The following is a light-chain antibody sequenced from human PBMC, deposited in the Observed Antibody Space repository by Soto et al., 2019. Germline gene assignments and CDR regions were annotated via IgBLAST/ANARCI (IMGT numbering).Light chain of an antibody. Sequence: QSVLTQPPSVSGTLGQGVTISCSGSTSNIGENTVGWFQQLPGTAPKVLIYVNDKRPSGVPDRFSGSKSGTSAYLAISGLHSEVEANYYVEAGDGSRGGHVCGAGTRFPVL. CDR3: EAGDGSRGGHV. CDR2: VND. CDR1: TSNIGENT. J-gene: IGLJ1*01. V-gene: IGLV1-44*01.